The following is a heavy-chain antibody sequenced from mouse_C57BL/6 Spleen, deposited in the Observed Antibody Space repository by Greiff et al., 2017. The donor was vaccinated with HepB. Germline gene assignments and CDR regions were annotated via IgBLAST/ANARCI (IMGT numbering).Heavy chain of an antibody. J-gene: IGHJ2*01. Sequence: VQLQESGAELVKPGASVKLSCKASGYTFTSYWMHWVKQRPGRGLEWIGRIDPNSGGTKYNEKFKSKATLTVDKPSSTAYMQLSSLTSEDSAVYYWAKGFTTVVATDYFDYWGQGTTRTVSS. V-gene: IGHV1-72*01. CDR2: IDPNSGGT. D-gene: IGHD1-1*01. CDR3: AKGFTTVVATDYFDY. CDR1: GYTFTSYW.